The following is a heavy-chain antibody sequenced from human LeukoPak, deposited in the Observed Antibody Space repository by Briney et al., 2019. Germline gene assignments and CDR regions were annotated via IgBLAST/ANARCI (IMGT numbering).Heavy chain of an antibody. J-gene: IGHJ3*02. V-gene: IGHV1-69*04. Sequence: GASVKVSCKACGGTFSSYAISWVRQAPGQGLEWMGRIIPMPGIANYAQKFQGRVTITADKSTSTAYMELSSLRSEDTAVYYSARDFEGSYYYDSSDAFDIWGQGTMVTVSS. CDR3: ARDFEGSYYYDSSDAFDI. CDR1: GGTFSSYA. D-gene: IGHD3-22*01. CDR2: IIPMPGIA.